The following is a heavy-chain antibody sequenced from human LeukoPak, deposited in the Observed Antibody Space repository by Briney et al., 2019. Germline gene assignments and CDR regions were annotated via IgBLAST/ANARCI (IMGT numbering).Heavy chain of an antibody. CDR2: ISGSGRST. D-gene: IGHD4-17*01. CDR3: ARRATVTYHGMDV. V-gene: IGHV3-23*01. J-gene: IGHJ6*02. Sequence: PGGSLRLSCAASGFTFSSYGMSWVRQAPGKGLEWVSSISGSGRSTNDADAVKGRFTISRDNARGSLSLQMNRLRGEDTAVYYCARRATVTYHGMDVWGQGTTVTVSS. CDR1: GFTFSSYG.